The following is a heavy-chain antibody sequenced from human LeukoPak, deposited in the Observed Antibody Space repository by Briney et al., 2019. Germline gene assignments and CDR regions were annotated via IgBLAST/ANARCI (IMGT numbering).Heavy chain of an antibody. D-gene: IGHD3-22*01. CDR1: GGSISSYY. CDR2: IYYSGST. J-gene: IGHJ6*02. V-gene: IGHV4-59*08. Sequence: SETLSLTCTVSGGSISSYYWSWIRQPPGKGLEWIGYIYYSGSTNYNPSLKSRVTISVDTSKNQFSLKLSSVTAADTAVYYCAKVGYSNHQYSSEWYYGMDVWGQGTTVTVSS. CDR3: AKVGYSNHQYSSEWYYGMDV.